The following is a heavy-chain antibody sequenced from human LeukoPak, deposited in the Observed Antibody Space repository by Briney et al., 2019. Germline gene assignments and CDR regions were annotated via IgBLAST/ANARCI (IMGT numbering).Heavy chain of an antibody. D-gene: IGHD3-10*01. V-gene: IGHV4-4*02. CDR3: ASAWFGELSGDY. CDR2: IYHTGNT. J-gene: IGHJ4*02. CDR1: GDSVSTTNW. Sequence: ASETLSLTCAVSGDSVSTTNWWTWVRQTPGKGLEWIGEIYHTGNTNYNPSLRSRVTISVDTSKNQFSLKLSSVTAADTAVYYCASAWFGELSGDYWGQGTLVTVSS.